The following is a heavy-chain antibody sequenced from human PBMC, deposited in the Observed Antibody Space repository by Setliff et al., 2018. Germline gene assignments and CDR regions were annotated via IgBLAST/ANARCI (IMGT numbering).Heavy chain of an antibody. CDR2: ISAHNDNT. CDR1: GYRFSNYG. V-gene: IGHV1-18*01. Sequence: GASVKVSCKASGYRFSNYGINWVRQAPGQGLEWMGWISAHNDNTNFAQKFQGRVTLTTDTSTSTAYMEVRSLRSDDTAVYYCAITEVHLSGDRPFDYWGQGTLVTVSS. D-gene: IGHD7-27*01. CDR3: AITEVHLSGDRPFDY. J-gene: IGHJ4*02.